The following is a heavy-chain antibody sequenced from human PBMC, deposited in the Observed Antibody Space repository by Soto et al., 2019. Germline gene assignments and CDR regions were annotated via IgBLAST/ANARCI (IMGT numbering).Heavy chain of an antibody. V-gene: IGHV3-64*02. J-gene: IGHJ4*02. CDR2: ISRSGDRT. CDR1: GFTLSSYN. Sequence: EVQLVESGEGLVQPGGSLRLSCAASGFTLSSYNIHWIRQAPGKGLEFVSAISRSGDRTYYADSVKGRFTITRDNSKNPVWLQMGSLRAEDMAVYYCARARCSSGQCYYFDYWGRGALVSVSS. D-gene: IGHD2-15*01. CDR3: ARARCSSGQCYYFDY.